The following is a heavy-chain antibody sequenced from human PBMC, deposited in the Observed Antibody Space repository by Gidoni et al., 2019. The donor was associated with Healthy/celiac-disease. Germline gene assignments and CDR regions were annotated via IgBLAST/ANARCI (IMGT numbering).Heavy chain of an antibody. CDR3: ARVEEQEKRGSDYYYESSGSLDY. V-gene: IGHV1-69*01. CDR1: GVTSSSSA. Sequence: QVQLLQSGAEVKKPGPSVKVSCKAPGVTSSSSALSCVRHAPGQGLEWMGGIIPIFGTANDAQKFQGRVTITADESTSTAYRELRRLRSEDTAVYDGARVEEQEKRGSDYYYESSGSLDYWGQGTLVTVSS. J-gene: IGHJ4*02. CDR2: IIPIFGTA. D-gene: IGHD3-22*01.